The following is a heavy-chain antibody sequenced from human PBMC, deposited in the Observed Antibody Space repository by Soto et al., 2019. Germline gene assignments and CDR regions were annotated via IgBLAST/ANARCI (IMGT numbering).Heavy chain of an antibody. CDR2: ISSSGSTI. V-gene: IGHV3-11*01. CDR1: GFTFSDYY. J-gene: IGHJ5*02. Sequence: QVQLVESGGGLVKPGGSLRLSCAASGFTFSDYYMSWIRQAPGKGLEWVSYISSSGSTIYYADSVKGRFTISRDNAKNSLYLQMNSLRAEDTAVYYCARDRLHCSSTSCTVGWFDPWGQGTLVTVSS. CDR3: ARDRLHCSSTSCTVGWFDP. D-gene: IGHD2-2*01.